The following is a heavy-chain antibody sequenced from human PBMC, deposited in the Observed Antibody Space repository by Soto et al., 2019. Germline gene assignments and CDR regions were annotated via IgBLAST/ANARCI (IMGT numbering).Heavy chain of an antibody. J-gene: IGHJ4*02. CDR2: IKQDGSEK. V-gene: IGHV3-7*01. D-gene: IGHD1-26*01. Sequence: TGGSLRLSCAASAFTFSSYWMSWVRQAPGKGLEWVANIKQDGSEKYYVDSVKGRFTISRDNAKNSLYLQMNSLRDEDTAVYYCARDHSYSGRFDYWGQGTLVTVSS. CDR1: AFTFSSYW. CDR3: ARDHSYSGRFDY.